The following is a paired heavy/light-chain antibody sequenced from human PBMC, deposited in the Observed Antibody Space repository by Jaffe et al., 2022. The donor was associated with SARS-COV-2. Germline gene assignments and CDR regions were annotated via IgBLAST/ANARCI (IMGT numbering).Heavy chain of an antibody. V-gene: IGHV3-48*02. CDR3: ARGSYSYGPGA. Sequence: EVQLVESGGGLVQPGGSLRLSCAASGFTFSSYNMNWVRQTPGKGLEWVSYISSGGSTIYYADSVKGRFTISRDNAKNSLYLQMNSLRDEDTAVYYCARGSYSYGPGAWGQGTLVTVSS. CDR1: GFTFSSYN. J-gene: IGHJ4*02. CDR2: ISSGGSTI. D-gene: IGHD5-18*01.
Light chain of an antibody. CDR3: QKYNSAPFT. CDR1: QGISIY. V-gene: IGKV1-27*01. CDR2: AAS. Sequence: DIQMTQSPSSLSASVGDRVTITCRASQGISIYLAWYQQKPGKVPKLLIHAASTLQSGVPSRFSGSGSGTDFTLTISSLQPEDVATYYCQKYNSAPFTFGPGTKVDIK. J-gene: IGKJ3*01.